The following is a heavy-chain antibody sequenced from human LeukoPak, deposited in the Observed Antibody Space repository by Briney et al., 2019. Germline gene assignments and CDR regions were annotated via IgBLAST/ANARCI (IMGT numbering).Heavy chain of an antibody. D-gene: IGHD4-11*01. CDR1: GGSISSYY. V-gene: IGHV4-4*07. J-gene: IGHJ5*02. CDR3: ARVRPTVNYRFDP. Sequence: PSETLSLTCTVSGGSISSYYWTWIRQPAGKGLEWIGRIYTIGSTNYNPSLNSRVTMSVDTSKNQFSLKLSSVTAADTAVYYCARVRPTVNYRFDPWGQGTLVTVSS. CDR2: IYTIGST.